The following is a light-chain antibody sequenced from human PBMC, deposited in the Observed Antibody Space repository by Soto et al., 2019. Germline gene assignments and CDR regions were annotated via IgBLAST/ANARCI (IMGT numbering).Light chain of an antibody. CDR1: SGHSSYI. CDR2: LEGSGSY. V-gene: IGLV4-60*03. J-gene: IGLJ2*01. CDR3: ETWDSNTVV. Sequence: QLVLTQSSSASASLGSSVKLTCTLSSGHSSYIIAWHQQQPGKAPWYLMKLEGSGSYNKGSGVPDRFSGSSSGADRYLTISNLQSEDEADYYCETWDSNTVVFGGGTKLTVL.